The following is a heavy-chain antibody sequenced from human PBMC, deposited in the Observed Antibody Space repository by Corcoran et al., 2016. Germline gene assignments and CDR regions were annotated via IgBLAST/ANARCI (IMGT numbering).Heavy chain of an antibody. J-gene: IGHJ6*02. CDR2: INPSGGSA. Sequence: QVQLVQSGAEVKKPEASVKVSCKASGYTFTSYYMHWVRQAPGQGLEWMGIINPSGGSASYAQKFQGRVTMTRDTSTSTVYMELSSLRSEDTAVYYCAREYYYESSGYYSNYYYGMDVWGQGTTVTVSS. CDR1: GYTFTSYY. D-gene: IGHD3-22*01. CDR3: AREYYYESSGYYSNYYYGMDV. V-gene: IGHV1-46*01.